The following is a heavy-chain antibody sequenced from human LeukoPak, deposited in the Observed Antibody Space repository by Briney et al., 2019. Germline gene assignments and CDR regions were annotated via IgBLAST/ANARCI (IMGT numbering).Heavy chain of an antibody. CDR2: IYYSGST. D-gene: IGHD3-22*01. CDR3: ASYDSSGYYNFDY. J-gene: IGHJ4*02. V-gene: IGHV4-59*08. Sequence: SETLSLTCTVSGGSISSYYWSWIRQPPGKGLEWIGYIYYSGSTNYNPSLKSRVTTSVDTSKNQFSLKLSSVTAADTAVYYCASYDSSGYYNFDYWGQGTLVTVSS. CDR1: GGSISSYY.